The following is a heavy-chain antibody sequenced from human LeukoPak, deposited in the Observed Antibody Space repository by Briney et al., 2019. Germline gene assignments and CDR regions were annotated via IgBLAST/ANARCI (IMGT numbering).Heavy chain of an antibody. CDR2: IYYSGST. J-gene: IGHJ3*02. V-gene: IGHV4-59*01. D-gene: IGHD2-15*01. Sequence: SETLSLTCTVSGGSISSYYWSWLRQPPGKGLDWIGYIYYSGSTNYNPSLKSRVTISVDTSKNQFSLKLSSVTAADTAVYYCAREGECSGGSCYPNDAFDIWGQGTMVTVSS. CDR1: GGSISSYY. CDR3: AREGECSGGSCYPNDAFDI.